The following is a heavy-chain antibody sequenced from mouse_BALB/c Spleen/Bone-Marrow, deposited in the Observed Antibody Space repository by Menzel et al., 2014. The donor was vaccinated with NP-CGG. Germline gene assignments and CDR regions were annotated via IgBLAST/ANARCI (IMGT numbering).Heavy chain of an antibody. Sequence: EVKLVESGGGLVQPGGSLRLSCTTSGFTFTDYYMSWVRQPPGKALEWLAFIRNKAYGYTTEYSASVGGRFTISRDNSQSILNLQMNTLRAEDSATYYCARFPMDYWGQGTSVTVSS. CDR2: IRNKAYGYTT. CDR1: GFTFTDYY. CDR3: ARFPMDY. J-gene: IGHJ4*01. V-gene: IGHV7-3*02.